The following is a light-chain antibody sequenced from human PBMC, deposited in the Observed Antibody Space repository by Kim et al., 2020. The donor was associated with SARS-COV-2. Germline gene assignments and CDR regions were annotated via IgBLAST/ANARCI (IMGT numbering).Light chain of an antibody. Sequence: DIQMTQSPSSLSASVGDRVTITCRASQSISSWLAWYQQKPGKPPKSLIYAASSLQSGVPSRFSGSGSGTDFTLSISSLQPEDFATYDCQQYDSYPRTFGQGTKLEI. V-gene: IGKV1D-16*01. CDR1: QSISSW. CDR2: AAS. J-gene: IGKJ1*01. CDR3: QQYDSYPRT.